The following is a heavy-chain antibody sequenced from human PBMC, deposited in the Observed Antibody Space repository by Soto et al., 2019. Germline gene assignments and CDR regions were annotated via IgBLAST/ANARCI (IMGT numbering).Heavy chain of an antibody. J-gene: IGHJ4*02. CDR3: ATATDTEYYDIHY. CDR1: GFAFDRFA. D-gene: IGHD3-9*01. Sequence: EVKLLESGGGLVQPGGCLRLSCTASGFAFDRFAMNCVRQAPGKGLQWVSSISYSGSSRYYADSVKGRFTVSRDNSKKTLFLQINNLRAEDTAVYYCATATDTEYYDIHYWGQGTLVTVAS. CDR2: ISYSGSSR. V-gene: IGHV3-23*01.